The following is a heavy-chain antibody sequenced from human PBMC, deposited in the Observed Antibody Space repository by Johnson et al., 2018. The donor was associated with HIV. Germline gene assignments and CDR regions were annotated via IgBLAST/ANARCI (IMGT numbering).Heavy chain of an antibody. CDR2: IDWNGRRT. Sequence: VQLVESGGGVVQPGRSPRLSCAPSGFTFSSYAMHWVRQATEKGLEWVSGIDWNGRRTAYADSVKGRCTISRDNDRNSLYLQVNNLRVEDTALYFCVRRDSGSLSFDLWGQGTMVIVSS. CDR3: VRRDSGSLSFDL. V-gene: IGHV3-20*04. D-gene: IGHD1-26*01. J-gene: IGHJ3*01. CDR1: GFTFSSYA.